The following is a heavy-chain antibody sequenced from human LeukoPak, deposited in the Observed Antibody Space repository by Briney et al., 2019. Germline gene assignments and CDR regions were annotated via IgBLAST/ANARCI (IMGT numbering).Heavy chain of an antibody. J-gene: IGHJ4*02. CDR3: AKGAHRFGEGVDY. D-gene: IGHD3-10*01. V-gene: IGHV3-53*01. CDR1: GFTVSSNY. Sequence: GGSLRLSCAASGFTVSSNYMSWVRQAPGKGLEWVSVIYSGGSTYYADSVKGRFTISRDNSKNTLYLQMNSLRAEDTAVYYCAKGAHRFGEGVDYWGQGTLVTVSS. CDR2: IYSGGST.